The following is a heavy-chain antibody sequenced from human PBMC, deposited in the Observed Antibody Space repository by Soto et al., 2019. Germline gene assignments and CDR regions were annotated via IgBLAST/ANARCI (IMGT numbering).Heavy chain of an antibody. J-gene: IGHJ4*01. Sequence: PSQTLSLPCAITGDSVSSNSADWSWVRQSPSRGLEWLGRTYYRSKWYYEYAVSVRGRITINPDTSKNQYSLQLNSVTPEDTAVYFCARGEQYSGRIFDYWGQGTLVTVSS. D-gene: IGHD1-26*01. V-gene: IGHV6-1*01. CDR3: ARGEQYSGRIFDY. CDR1: GDSVSSNSAD. CDR2: TYYRSKWYY.